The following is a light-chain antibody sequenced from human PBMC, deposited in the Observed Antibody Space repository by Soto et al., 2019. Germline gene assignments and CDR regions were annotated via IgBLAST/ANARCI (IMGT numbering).Light chain of an antibody. J-gene: IGKJ1*01. CDR2: GAS. CDR1: QSVSSN. Sequence: EIVMTQSPATLSVSPGERATLSCRASQSVSSNLAWYQQKPGQAPRLLIYGASTGATGIPARFSGSGSGTEFTLTISSLQSEDFAVYYCQQYNNWWTFGQGTKVDI. V-gene: IGKV3-15*01. CDR3: QQYNNWWT.